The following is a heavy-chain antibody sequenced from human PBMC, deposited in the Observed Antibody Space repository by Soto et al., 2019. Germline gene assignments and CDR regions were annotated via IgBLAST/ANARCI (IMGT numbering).Heavy chain of an antibody. J-gene: IGHJ3*02. CDR3: ERPITGTGCFDI. Sequence: GGSLRLSCAASGFTFSSYSMNWVRQAPGKGLEWVSSISSSSTYIYYADSVKGRFTISRDNAKNSLYLQMNSLSAEDTAVYYSERPITGTGCFDIWGQGTMVTVSS. D-gene: IGHD1-20*01. CDR2: ISSSSTYI. V-gene: IGHV3-21*01. CDR1: GFTFSSYS.